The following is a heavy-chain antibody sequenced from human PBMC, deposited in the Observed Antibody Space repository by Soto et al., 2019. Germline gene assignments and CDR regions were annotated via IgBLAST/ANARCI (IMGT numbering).Heavy chain of an antibody. CDR2: IYYSGST. Sequence: QVQLQGSGPGLLKPSETLSLTCTVSGDSISSYYLCWIRQPPGKGLEWIGYIYYSGSTNYNPSLKSRVTISVDTSKNQFSLKLSSVTAADTAVYYCARSTGDYGDYWSQGNLVTASS. CDR3: ARSTGDYGDY. J-gene: IGHJ4*02. D-gene: IGHD4-17*01. V-gene: IGHV4-59*01. CDR1: GDSISSYY.